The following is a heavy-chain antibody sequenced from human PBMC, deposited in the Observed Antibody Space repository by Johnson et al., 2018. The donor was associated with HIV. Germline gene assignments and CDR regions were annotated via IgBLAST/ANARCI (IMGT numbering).Heavy chain of an antibody. CDR2: ISYDGSNK. D-gene: IGHD5-12*01. CDR1: GFTFSSYA. Sequence: QMQLVESGGGVVQPGGSLRLSCAASGFTFSSYAMHWVRQAPGKGLEWVAVISYDGSNKYYADSVKGRFTISRDNSKNTLYLQMNSLRAEDTAVYYCARASNSGYDQAFDIWGQGTMVTVSS. V-gene: IGHV3-30*14. CDR3: ARASNSGYDQAFDI. J-gene: IGHJ3*02.